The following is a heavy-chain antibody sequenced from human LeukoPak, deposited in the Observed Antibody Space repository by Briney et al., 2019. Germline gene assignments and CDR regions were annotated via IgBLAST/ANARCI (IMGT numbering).Heavy chain of an antibody. V-gene: IGHV4-59*01. CDR1: GGSISSYY. D-gene: IGHD6-6*01. Sequence: SETLSLTCTVSGGSISSYYWSWIRQPPGKGLEWIGYIYYSGNTNYNPSLKSRVTISVDTSKNQFSLKLTSVTAADTAVYYCARDKVSVYYYGMDVWGQGTTVIVSS. CDR2: IYYSGNT. J-gene: IGHJ6*02. CDR3: ARDKVSVYYYGMDV.